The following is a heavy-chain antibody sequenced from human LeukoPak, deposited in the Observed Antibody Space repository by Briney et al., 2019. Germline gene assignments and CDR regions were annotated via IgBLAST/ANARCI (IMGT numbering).Heavy chain of an antibody. J-gene: IGHJ4*02. CDR3: ATPNPSTSFFDY. Sequence: PGGSLRLSCSASGFTFTTYGMNWVRQAPGKGLEWVSAISGSGGSTYYADSVKGRFTISRDNSKNTLYLQMNSLRAEDTAVYYCATPNPSTSFFDYWGQGTLVTVSS. CDR1: GFTFTTYG. CDR2: ISGSGGST. D-gene: IGHD1-14*01. V-gene: IGHV3-23*01.